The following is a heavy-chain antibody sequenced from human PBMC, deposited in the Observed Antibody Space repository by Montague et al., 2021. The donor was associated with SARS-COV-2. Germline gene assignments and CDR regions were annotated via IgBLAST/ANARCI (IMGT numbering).Heavy chain of an antibody. CDR3: ARLRDGVVPSPILGVGPYFSYYYMDV. D-gene: IGHD3-10*01. V-gene: IGHV4-34*01. Sequence: SETLSLTCAAHGGSFSTYSWNWIRQPPGKGLEWIGEINHGGSTNYNPSLKSRLTISTDTSKNQFSLKLTSVAAADTAVYYCARLRDGVVPSPILGVGPYFSYYYMDVWGKGTTVTVSS. CDR1: GGSFSTYS. CDR2: INHGGST. J-gene: IGHJ6*03.